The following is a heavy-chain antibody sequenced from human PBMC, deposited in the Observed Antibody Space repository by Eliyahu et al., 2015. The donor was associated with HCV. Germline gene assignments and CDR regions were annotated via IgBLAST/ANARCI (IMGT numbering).Heavy chain of an antibody. CDR3: ASGGGGIAVAGTGGWFDP. Sequence: QVQLQESGPGLVKPSETLSLTCXVSGXSITTYYGSWIRQPPGKGREWIWYIHYSGXTNXNPSLKSXVTISVDTSKNQFSLNLTSVXAADTAVYYCASGGGGIAVAGTGGWFDPWGQGTLVTVSS. CDR1: GXSITTYY. J-gene: IGHJ5*02. D-gene: IGHD6-19*01. CDR2: IHYSGXT. V-gene: IGHV4-59*01.